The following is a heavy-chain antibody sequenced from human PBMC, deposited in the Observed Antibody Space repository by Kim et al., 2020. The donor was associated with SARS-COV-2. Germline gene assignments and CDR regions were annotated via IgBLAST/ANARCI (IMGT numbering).Heavy chain of an antibody. D-gene: IGHD2-21*01. V-gene: IGHV4-31*03. J-gene: IGHJ5*02. CDR2: IYYSGST. CDR3: ARFLECLGGDCYFWFDP. CDR1: GGSISSGGYY. Sequence: SETLSLTCTVSGGSISSGGYYWSWIRQHPGKGLEWIGYIYYSGSTYYNPSLKSRVTISVDTSKNQFSLKLSSVTAADTAVYYCARFLECLGGDCYFWFDPWGQGTLVTVSS.